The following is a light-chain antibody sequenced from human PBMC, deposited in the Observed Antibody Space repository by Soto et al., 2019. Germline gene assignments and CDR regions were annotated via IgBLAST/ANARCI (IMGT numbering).Light chain of an antibody. CDR1: SSDIGDYNF. J-gene: IGLJ2*01. CDR3: SSYTSSSTYVV. CDR2: AVT. V-gene: IGLV2-14*01. Sequence: QSALTQPASVSGSPGQSITISCTGTSSDIGDYNFVSWYQQHPGKTPKLMIYAVTNRPSGVSNRFSGSKSGNTASLTISGLQAEDEADYYCSSYTSSSTYVVFGGGTKVTVL.